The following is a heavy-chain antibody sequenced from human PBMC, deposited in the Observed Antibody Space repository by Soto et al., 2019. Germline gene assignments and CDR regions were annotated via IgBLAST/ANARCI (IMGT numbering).Heavy chain of an antibody. D-gene: IGHD3-10*01. CDR3: ARDHSITMVRGVIMPAYGMDV. V-gene: IGHV3-53*04. Sequence: EVQLVESGGGLVQPGGSLRLSCAASGFTVSSNYMSWVRQAPGKGLEWVSVIYSGGSTYYADSVKGRFTISRHNSKNTLYLEMNRLRAEETAVYYCARDHSITMVRGVIMPAYGMDVWGQGTTVTVSS. J-gene: IGHJ6*02. CDR2: IYSGGST. CDR1: GFTVSSNY.